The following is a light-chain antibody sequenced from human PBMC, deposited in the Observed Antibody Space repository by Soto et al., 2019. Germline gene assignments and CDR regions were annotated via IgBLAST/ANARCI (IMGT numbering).Light chain of an antibody. J-gene: IGKJ1*01. V-gene: IGKV1-5*03. CDR1: ESIDSW. Sequence: DIHMNQSPATLSASVRERVTITCRASESIDSWLAWHQQKPGRAPKVLISKASSLESGVPSRFSGSGFGTEFTLTISSLQPEDFATYYCQQYKSYRAFGHGTKVDIK. CDR2: KAS. CDR3: QQYKSYRA.